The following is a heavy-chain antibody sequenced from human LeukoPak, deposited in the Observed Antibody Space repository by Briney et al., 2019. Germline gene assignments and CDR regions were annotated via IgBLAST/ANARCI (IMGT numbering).Heavy chain of an antibody. D-gene: IGHD3-22*01. CDR1: GGSLSPYY. V-gene: IGHV4-59*01. J-gene: IGHJ4*02. CDR3: ARTTYYYDSSGYLASTCFDY. CDR2: IYYSGST. Sequence: SETLSLTCTVSGGSLSPYYWSWIRQPPGKGLEWIGYIYYSGSTNYNPSLKSRVTISVDTSKNQFSLKLSSVTAADTAVYYCARTTYYYDSSGYLASTCFDYWGQGTLVTVSS.